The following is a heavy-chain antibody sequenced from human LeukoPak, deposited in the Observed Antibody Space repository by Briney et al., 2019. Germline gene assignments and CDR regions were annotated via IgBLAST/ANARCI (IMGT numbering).Heavy chain of an antibody. CDR3: ARTETLLGYLPAAHQYFDY. CDR2: IKQDGSEK. J-gene: IGHJ4*02. Sequence: PGGSLRLSCAASGFTFSSYWMSWVRQAPGKGLEWVANIKQDGSEKYYVDSVKGRFTISRDNTKNSLYLQMNSLRAEDTAVYYCARTETLLGYLPAAHQYFDYWGQGTLVTVSS. CDR1: GFTFSSYW. V-gene: IGHV3-7*01. D-gene: IGHD2-2*01.